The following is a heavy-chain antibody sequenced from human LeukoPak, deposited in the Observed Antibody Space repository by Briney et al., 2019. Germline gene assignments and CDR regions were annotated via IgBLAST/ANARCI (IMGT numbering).Heavy chain of an antibody. Sequence: PSETLSLTCSVSADSITMYYWTWIRQPPGKGLEWIGYVDHTGSTNFNPSLNGRVSISRDTSKNLFSLRLRSVTAADTAVYFCARGRVSSSTWYSTYYYYFYMDVWGKGTTVTVSS. V-gene: IGHV4-59*01. CDR3: ARGRVSSSTWYSTYYYYFYMDV. D-gene: IGHD4-11*01. CDR1: ADSITMYY. J-gene: IGHJ6*03. CDR2: VDHTGST.